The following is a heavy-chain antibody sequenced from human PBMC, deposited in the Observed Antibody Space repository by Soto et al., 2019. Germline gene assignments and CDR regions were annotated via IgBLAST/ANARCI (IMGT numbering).Heavy chain of an antibody. CDR3: ARDRVVAATHDAFDI. J-gene: IGHJ3*02. Sequence: ASVKVSCKASGYTFTSYGISWVRQAPGQGLEWKGWISAYNGNTNYAQKLQGRVTMTTDTSTSTAYMELRSLRSDDTAVYYCARDRVVAATHDAFDIWGQGTMVTVSS. CDR2: ISAYNGNT. CDR1: GYTFTSYG. D-gene: IGHD2-15*01. V-gene: IGHV1-18*01.